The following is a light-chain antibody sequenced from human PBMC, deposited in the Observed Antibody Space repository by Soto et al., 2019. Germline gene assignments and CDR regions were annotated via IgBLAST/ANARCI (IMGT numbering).Light chain of an antibody. Sequence: AIQLTQSPSSLSASVGDRVTITCRASQGIGSALAWYQQKPGKAPKLLIYDASRLESGVPSRFSGSGSGTDFTSTISKLQPEDFATQHCQQFNVFGGGTKVDIK. J-gene: IGKJ4*01. V-gene: IGKV1-13*02. CDR2: DAS. CDR3: QQFNV. CDR1: QGIGSA.